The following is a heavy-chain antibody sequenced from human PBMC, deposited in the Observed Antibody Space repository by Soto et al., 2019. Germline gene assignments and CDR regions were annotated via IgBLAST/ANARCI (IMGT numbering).Heavy chain of an antibody. J-gene: IGHJ6*02. CDR2: ISYDGSNK. V-gene: IGHV3-30-3*01. CDR3: AREVDDILTGYWLDYYYYGMDV. Sequence: GGSLRLSCAASGFTFSSYAMHWVRQAPGKGLEWVAVISYDGSNKYYADSVKGRFTISRNNSKNTLYLQMNSLRAEDTAVYYCAREVDDILTGYWLDYYYYGMDVWGQGTTVTVSS. D-gene: IGHD3-9*01. CDR1: GFTFSSYA.